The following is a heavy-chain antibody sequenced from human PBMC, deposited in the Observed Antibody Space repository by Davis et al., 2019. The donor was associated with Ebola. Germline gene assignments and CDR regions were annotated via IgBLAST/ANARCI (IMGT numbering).Heavy chain of an antibody. D-gene: IGHD3-3*01. J-gene: IGHJ2*01. CDR2: IIHIFGTA. CDR3: AREGYDFWSGSWYFDL. Sequence: SPKLSCQASGGTFSSYAISWVRQAPGPGLEWMGGIIHIFGTANYAQKFQGRVTITADESTSTAYMELSSLRSEDTAVYYCAREGYDFWSGSWYFDLWGRGTLVTVSS. V-gene: IGHV1-69*13. CDR1: GGTFSSYA.